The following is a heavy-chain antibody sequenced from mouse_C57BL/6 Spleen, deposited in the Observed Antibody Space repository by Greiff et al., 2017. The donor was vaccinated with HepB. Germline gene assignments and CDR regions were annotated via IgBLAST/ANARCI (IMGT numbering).Heavy chain of an antibody. J-gene: IGHJ2*01. CDR3: ARGGYYYGSSTADY. CDR1: GYTFTSYW. CDR2: IYPSDSET. Sequence: VQLQQSGAELVRPGSSVKLSCKASGYTFTSYWMDGVKQRPGQGLEGIGNIYPSDSETHYNQKLKDKATLTVDKSSSTAYMQLSSLTSEDSAVYYCARGGYYYGSSTADYWGQGTTLTVSS. D-gene: IGHD1-1*01. V-gene: IGHV1-61*01.